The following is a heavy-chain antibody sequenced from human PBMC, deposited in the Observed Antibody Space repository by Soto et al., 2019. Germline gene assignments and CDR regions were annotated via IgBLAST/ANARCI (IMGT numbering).Heavy chain of an antibody. CDR3: ARAAMGGSSWPFDF. J-gene: IGHJ4*02. D-gene: IGHD6-13*01. V-gene: IGHV4-4*02. CDR2: IYHSGST. CDR1: GGSISSSNW. Sequence: QVQLQESGPGLVKPSGTLSLTCAVSGGSISSSNWWSWVRQPPGKGLEWIGEIYHSGSTNYNPSLKRRATISVDKSKNRFSLKLSSVTAPDTAVYYCARAAMGGSSWPFDFWGPGTLVTVSS.